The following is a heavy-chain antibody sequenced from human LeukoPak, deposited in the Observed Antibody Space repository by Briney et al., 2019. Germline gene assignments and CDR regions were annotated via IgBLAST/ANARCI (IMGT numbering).Heavy chain of an antibody. CDR3: ARVRYFDWLWLG. J-gene: IGHJ4*02. V-gene: IGHV1-8*01. CDR1: GYTFTSYD. CDR2: MNPNSGNT. Sequence: ASVKVSCKSSGYTFTSYDINWVRQATGQGLEWMGWMNPNSGNTGYAQKFQGRVTMTRNTSISTAYMELSSLRSEDTAVYYCARVRYFDWLWLGWGQGTLVTVSS. D-gene: IGHD3-9*01.